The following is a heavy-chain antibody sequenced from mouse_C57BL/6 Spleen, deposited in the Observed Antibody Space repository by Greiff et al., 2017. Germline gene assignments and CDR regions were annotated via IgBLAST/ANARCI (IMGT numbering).Heavy chain of an antibody. Sequence: EVQRVESGGGLVKPGGSLKLSCAASGFTFSSYAMSWVRQTPEKRLEWVATISDGGSYTYYPDNVKGRFPISRDNAKNNLYLQMSHLKSEDTAMYYCARERDYYGSSGYFDYWGKGTTLTVSS. CDR3: ARERDYYGSSGYFDY. J-gene: IGHJ2*01. D-gene: IGHD2-1*01. CDR2: ISDGGSYT. V-gene: IGHV5-4*01. CDR1: GFTFSSYA.